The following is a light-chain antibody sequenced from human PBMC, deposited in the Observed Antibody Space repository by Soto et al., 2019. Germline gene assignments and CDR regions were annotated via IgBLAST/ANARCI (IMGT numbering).Light chain of an antibody. Sequence: EIVLTQSPATLSLSPGETATLSCRASQSVSSYLAWYQQKPGQAPRLLIYDASNRATGIPARFSGSGSGTDFTLTITSLQPDDFATYYCQQYDSHQWSFGQGTKV. J-gene: IGKJ1*01. CDR1: QSVSSY. V-gene: IGKV3-11*01. CDR3: QQYDSHQWS. CDR2: DAS.